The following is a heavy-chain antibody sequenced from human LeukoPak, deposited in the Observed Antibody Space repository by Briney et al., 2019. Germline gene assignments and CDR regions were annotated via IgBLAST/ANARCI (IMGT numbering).Heavy chain of an antibody. CDR3: AKDLFIARGYFYYMDV. J-gene: IGHJ6*03. CDR1: GFTFDDYA. V-gene: IGHV3-43*02. CDR2: ISGDGGRT. Sequence: PGGSLRLSCAASGFTFDDYAMHWVRQPPGKGLEWVSLISGDGGRTYYADSVKGRFTVSRDNSKNTLYLQMNSPGTEDTALYYCAKDLFIARGYFYYMDVWGKGTTVTVSS. D-gene: IGHD2-15*01.